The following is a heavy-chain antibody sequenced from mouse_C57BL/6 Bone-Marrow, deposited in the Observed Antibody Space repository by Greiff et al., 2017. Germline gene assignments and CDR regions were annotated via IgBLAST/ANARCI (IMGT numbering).Heavy chain of an antibody. CDR1: GYTFTSYW. D-gene: IGHD2-5*01. CDR2: INPSNGGT. J-gene: IGHJ1*03. CDR3: ARIYSNFLYWYFDV. Sequence: QVHVKQPGTELVKPGASVKLSCKASGYTFTSYWMHWVKQRPGQGLEWIGNINPSNGGTNYNEKFKSKATLTVDKSSSTAYMQLSSLTSEDSAVYYCARIYSNFLYWYFDVWGTGTTVTVSS. V-gene: IGHV1-53*01.